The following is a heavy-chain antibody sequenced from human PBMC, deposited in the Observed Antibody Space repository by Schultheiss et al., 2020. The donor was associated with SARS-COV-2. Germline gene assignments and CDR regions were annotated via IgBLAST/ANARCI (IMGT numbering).Heavy chain of an antibody. J-gene: IGHJ4*02. D-gene: IGHD3-10*01. V-gene: IGHV3-23*01. CDR1: GFTFSSYA. Sequence: GGSLRLSCAASGFTFSSYAMSWVRQAPGKGLEWVSAISGSGGSTYYADSVKGRFTISRDNSKNTLYLQMNSLRAEDTAVYYCARGLYGSGSYYHDYWGQGTLVTVSS. CDR2: ISGSGGST. CDR3: ARGLYGSGSYYHDY.